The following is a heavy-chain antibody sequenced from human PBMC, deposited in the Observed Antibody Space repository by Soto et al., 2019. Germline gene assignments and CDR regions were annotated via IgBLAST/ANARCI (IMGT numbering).Heavy chain of an antibody. Sequence: ASVKVSCKVSGYTLTELSMHWVRQAPGKGLEWMGGFDPEDGETIYAQKFQGRVTMTEDTSTDTAYMELSSLRSEDTAVYYCATANPGQGELLLDYGGQGTLVTVSS. V-gene: IGHV1-24*01. J-gene: IGHJ4*02. CDR1: GYTLTELS. D-gene: IGHD1-26*01. CDR3: ATANPGQGELLLDY. CDR2: FDPEDGET.